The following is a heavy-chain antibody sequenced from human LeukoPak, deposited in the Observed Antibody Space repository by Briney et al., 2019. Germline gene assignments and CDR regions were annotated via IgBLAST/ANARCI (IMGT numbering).Heavy chain of an antibody. Sequence: ASVKVSCKASGGTFSSYAISWVRQAPGQGLEWMGGIIPIFGTANYAQKFQGRVTITADESTSTAYMELSSLRSEDTAVYYCARVMGYYDSSGYYPLVFDYWGQGTLVTVSS. CDR1: GGTFSSYA. CDR2: IIPIFGTA. J-gene: IGHJ4*02. V-gene: IGHV1-69*13. CDR3: ARVMGYYDSSGYYPLVFDY. D-gene: IGHD3-22*01.